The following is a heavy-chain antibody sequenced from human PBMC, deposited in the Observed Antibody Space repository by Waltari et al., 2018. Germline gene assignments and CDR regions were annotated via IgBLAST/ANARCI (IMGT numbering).Heavy chain of an antibody. J-gene: IGHJ6*02. D-gene: IGHD6-13*01. CDR1: GGTFSSYA. Sequence: QVQLVQSGAEVKKPGSSVKVSCKASGGTFSSYAISWVRQAPGQGLEWMGRIIPIFGTANYAQKFQGRVTITADKSTSTAYMELSSLRSEDTAVYYCARGGSSWYPQYYYYYGMDVWGQGTTVIVSS. V-gene: IGHV1-69*08. CDR3: ARGGSSWYPQYYYYYGMDV. CDR2: IIPIFGTA.